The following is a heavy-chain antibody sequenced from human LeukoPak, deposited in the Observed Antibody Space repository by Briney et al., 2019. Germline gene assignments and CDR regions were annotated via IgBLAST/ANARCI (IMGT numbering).Heavy chain of an antibody. V-gene: IGHV3-30*03. CDR1: GFTFSSYG. Sequence: PGGSLRLSCAASGFTFSSYGMHWVRQAPGKGLEWVAVISYDGSNKYYADSVKGRFTISRDNSKNTLYLQMNSLRAEDTAVYYCARGRTIFGVESDAFDIWGQGTMVTVSS. CDR3: ARGRTIFGVESDAFDI. CDR2: ISYDGSNK. J-gene: IGHJ3*02. D-gene: IGHD3-3*01.